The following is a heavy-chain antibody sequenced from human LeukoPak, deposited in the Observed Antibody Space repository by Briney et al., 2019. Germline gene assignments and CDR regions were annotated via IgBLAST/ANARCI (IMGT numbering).Heavy chain of an antibody. CDR2: INPSGGST. CDR3: ARARKTYSSGWHDHAFDI. CDR1: GYTFTSYY. V-gene: IGHV1-46*01. D-gene: IGHD6-19*01. J-gene: IGHJ3*02. Sequence: ASVKVSCKASGYTFTSYYMHWVRQAPRQGLEWMGIINPSGGSTSYAQKFQGRVTMTRDTSTSTVYMELSSLRSEDTAVYYCARARKTYSSGWHDHAFDIWGQGTMVTVSS.